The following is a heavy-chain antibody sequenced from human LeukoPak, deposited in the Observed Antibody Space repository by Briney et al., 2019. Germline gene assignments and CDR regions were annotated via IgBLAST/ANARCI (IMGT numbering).Heavy chain of an antibody. CDR1: GLTFSTYA. V-gene: IGHV3-23*01. CDR3: AKDVVDYGSGTYYNHY. J-gene: IGHJ4*02. D-gene: IGHD3-10*01. Sequence: PGRSLRLAGAASGLTFSTYAMGWVSQDPGNGREWVSAISGRGSNTYYADSVKGRFTISRDNSKNTLYLQMNSRRAEDPAVYYCAKDVVDYGSGTYYNHYWGQGTLVTVSS. CDR2: ISGRGSNT.